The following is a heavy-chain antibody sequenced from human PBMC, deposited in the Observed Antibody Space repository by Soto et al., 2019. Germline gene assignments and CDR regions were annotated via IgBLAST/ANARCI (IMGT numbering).Heavy chain of an antibody. J-gene: IGHJ4*02. D-gene: IGHD3-22*01. CDR1: GFTFSSGW. V-gene: IGHV3-74*01. CDR2: INSDETTT. Sequence: EVQLAESGGGLVQPGGSLRLSCTASGFTFSSGWMHWVRQAPGKGLVWVSRINSDETTTSYADSVKGRFTISRDNAKNTLYLQMNSLRVEDTAVYYCARGGVIVARPVDFWGQGALVTVSS. CDR3: ARGGVIVARPVDF.